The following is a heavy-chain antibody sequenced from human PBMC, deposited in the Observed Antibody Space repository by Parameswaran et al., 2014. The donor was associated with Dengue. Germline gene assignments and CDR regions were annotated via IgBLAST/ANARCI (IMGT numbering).Heavy chain of an antibody. CDR1: GFTFSSYA. V-gene: IGHV3-23*01. CDR2: ISGSGGST. CDR3: AKDWGRGDSSGYEVDY. Sequence: GGSLRLSCAASGFTFSSYAMSWVRQAPGKGLEWVSAISGSGGSTYYADSVKGRFTISRDNSKNTLYLQMNSLRAEDTAVYYCAKDWGRGDSSGYEVDYWGQGTLVTVSS. D-gene: IGHD3-22*01. J-gene: IGHJ4*02.